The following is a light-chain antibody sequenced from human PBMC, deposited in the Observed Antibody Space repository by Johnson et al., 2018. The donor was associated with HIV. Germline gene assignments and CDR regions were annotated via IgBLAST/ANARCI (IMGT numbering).Light chain of an antibody. CDR2: ENN. CDR1: SSNIGNNY. CDR3: GTWDLSLNAYV. Sequence: QSVLTQPPSVSAAPGQKVTISCSGSSSNIGNNYVSWYQQLPGTAPKLLIYENNKRPSGIPDRFSGSKSGTSATLGITGLQTGDEADYFCGTWDLSLNAYVCGPGTKVTVL. J-gene: IGLJ1*01. V-gene: IGLV1-51*02.